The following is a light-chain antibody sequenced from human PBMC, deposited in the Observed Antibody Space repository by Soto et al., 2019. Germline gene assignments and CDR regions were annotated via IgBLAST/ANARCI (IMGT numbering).Light chain of an antibody. V-gene: IGKV3-15*01. CDR2: GAS. Sequence: DIWMTHSPATLSVSPGERPTLSCRASQSVSSNLAWYQQKPGQAPRLLIYGASTRATGIPARFSGSGSGTEFTLTISSLQSEDFAVYYCQQYNNWPRTFGQGTKVDIK. J-gene: IGKJ1*01. CDR3: QQYNNWPRT. CDR1: QSVSSN.